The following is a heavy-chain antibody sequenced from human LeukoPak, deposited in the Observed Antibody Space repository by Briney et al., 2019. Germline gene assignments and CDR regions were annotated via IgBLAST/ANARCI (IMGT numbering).Heavy chain of an antibody. V-gene: IGHV3-64*01. J-gene: IGHJ4*02. Sequence: GGSLRLSCAASGFTFSSYAMHWVRQAPGKGLEYVSAISSNGGSTYYANSVKGRFTISRDNSKNTLYLQMGSLGAEDMAVYYCATTYCSGGSCYPHWGQGTLVTVSS. CDR3: ATTYCSGGSCYPH. CDR2: ISSNGGST. D-gene: IGHD2-15*01. CDR1: GFTFSSYA.